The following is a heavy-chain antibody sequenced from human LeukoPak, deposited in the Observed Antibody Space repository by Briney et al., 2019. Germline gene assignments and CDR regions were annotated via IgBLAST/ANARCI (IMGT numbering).Heavy chain of an antibody. CDR1: GGSISSYY. V-gene: IGHV4-4*07. J-gene: IGHJ5*02. CDR2: IYTSGST. CDR3: ARDLVAAAGGWFDP. Sequence: PSETLTLTCTASGGSISSYYRNWIRQPAGQGLEWIGRIYTSGSTNYNPSLKSRVTISVDTSKNQFSLKRSSVTAADTAVYYCARDLVAAAGGWFDPWGQGTLVTVPS. D-gene: IGHD6-13*01.